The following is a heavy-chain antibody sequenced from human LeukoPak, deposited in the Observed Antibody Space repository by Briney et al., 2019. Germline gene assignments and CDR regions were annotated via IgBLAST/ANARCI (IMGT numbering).Heavy chain of an antibody. CDR1: GGSISSSSYY. Sequence: SETLSLTCTVSGGSISSSSYYWGWIRQPPGKGLEWIGSIYYSGSTYYNPSLKSRVTISVDTSKNQFSLKLSSVTAADTAVYYCARTTPYYYGSGTTGGFDYWGQGTLVTVSS. CDR3: ARTTPYYYGSGTTGGFDY. V-gene: IGHV4-39*01. CDR2: IYYSGST. D-gene: IGHD3-10*01. J-gene: IGHJ4*02.